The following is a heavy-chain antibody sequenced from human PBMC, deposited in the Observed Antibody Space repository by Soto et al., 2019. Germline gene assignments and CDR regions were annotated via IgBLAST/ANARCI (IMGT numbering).Heavy chain of an antibody. Sequence: PGGSLRLSCAATGFTFSNYWMRWVRQAPGKGLVWVSRINSDGSTTNYADSVKGRFTISRDNAKNTLYLQMNSLRAEDTAVYYCARGNYYSMDVWGQGTTVTVSS. V-gene: IGHV3-74*01. CDR3: ARGNYYSMDV. CDR2: INSDGSTT. CDR1: GFTFSNYW. J-gene: IGHJ6*02.